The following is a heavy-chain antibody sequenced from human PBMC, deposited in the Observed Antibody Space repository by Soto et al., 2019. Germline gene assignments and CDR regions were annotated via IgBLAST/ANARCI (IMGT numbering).Heavy chain of an antibody. V-gene: IGHV4-38-2*02. J-gene: IGHJ5*02. Sequence: SETLSLTCAVSGYSISSGYYWGWIRQPPGKGLEWIGSIYHSGSTYYNPSLKSRVTISVDTSKNQFSLKLSSVTAADTAVYYCARDFIVVVVADTAEYNWFDPWGQGTLVTVSS. CDR3: ARDFIVVVVADTAEYNWFDP. CDR2: IYHSGST. CDR1: GYSISSGYY. D-gene: IGHD2-15*01.